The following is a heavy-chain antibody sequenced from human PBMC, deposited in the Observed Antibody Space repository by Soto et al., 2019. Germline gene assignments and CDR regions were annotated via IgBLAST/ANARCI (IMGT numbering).Heavy chain of an antibody. V-gene: IGHV3-30*18. CDR2: ISYDGSSK. CDR1: GFTFSNYD. Sequence: LRLSCAASGFTFSNYDIHWVRQAPGKGLEWVAVISYDGSSKNYADSVRGRFTISRDNSKNTLYLQMNSLGAEDTAVYYCAKPLIGGNYAKSDYFDNWGQGTLVTVSS. D-gene: IGHD3-16*01. CDR3: AKPLIGGNYAKSDYFDN. J-gene: IGHJ4*02.